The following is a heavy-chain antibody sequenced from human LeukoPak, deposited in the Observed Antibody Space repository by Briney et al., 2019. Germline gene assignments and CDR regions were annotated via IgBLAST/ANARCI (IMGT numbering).Heavy chain of an antibody. CDR1: GFTFSSYA. D-gene: IGHD3-10*01. V-gene: IGHV3-23*01. CDR3: AKDQLVRGAHILYYLYYFDY. J-gene: IGHJ4*02. Sequence: PGGSLRLSCAASGFTFSSYAMSWVRQAPGKGLEWVSAISGSGGSTYYADSVKGRFTISRDNSKNTLYLQMNSLRAEDTAVYYCAKDQLVRGAHILYYLYYFDYWGQGTLVTVSS. CDR2: ISGSGGST.